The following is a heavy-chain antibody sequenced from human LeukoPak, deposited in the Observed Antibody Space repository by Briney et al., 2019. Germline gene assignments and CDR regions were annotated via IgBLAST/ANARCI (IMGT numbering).Heavy chain of an antibody. Sequence: GGSLRLSCAASGFTFDDHAMHWVRQAPGKGLEWVSGISWNSGSIGYADSVKGRFTISRDNAKNSLSLQMNSLRVEDTAVYYCVRDPSEASHPYYFDYWGQGTLVTVSS. CDR1: GFTFDDHA. J-gene: IGHJ4*02. V-gene: IGHV3-9*01. CDR3: VRDPSEASHPYYFDY. CDR2: ISWNSGSI. D-gene: IGHD2-2*01.